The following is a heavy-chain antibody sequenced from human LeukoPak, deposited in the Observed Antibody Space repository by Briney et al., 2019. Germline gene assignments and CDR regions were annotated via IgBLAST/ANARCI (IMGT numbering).Heavy chain of an antibody. D-gene: IGHD3-10*01. CDR1: GGSISSYY. Sequence: SETLSLTCTGSGGSISSYYWSWIRQPPGKGLEWIGYIYYSGSTNYNPSLKSRVTISVDTSKNQFSLKLSSVTAADTAVYYCARVYYGSGSFYFDYWGQGTLVTVSS. V-gene: IGHV4-59*01. CDR3: ARVYYGSGSFYFDY. CDR2: IYYSGST. J-gene: IGHJ4*02.